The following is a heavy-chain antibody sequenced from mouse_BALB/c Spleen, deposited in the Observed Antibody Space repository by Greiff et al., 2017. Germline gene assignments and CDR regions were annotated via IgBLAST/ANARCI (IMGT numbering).Heavy chain of an antibody. Sequence: QVQLQQSGPGLVQPSQSLSITCTVSGFSLTSYGVHWVRQSPGKGLEWLGVIWSGGSTDYNAAFISRLSISKDNSKSQVFFKMNSLQANDTAIYYCARNRGLLRYFDVWGAGTTVTVSS. D-gene: IGHD1-1*01. CDR3: ARNRGLLRYFDV. J-gene: IGHJ1*01. CDR1: GFSLTSYG. CDR2: IWSGGST. V-gene: IGHV2-2*02.